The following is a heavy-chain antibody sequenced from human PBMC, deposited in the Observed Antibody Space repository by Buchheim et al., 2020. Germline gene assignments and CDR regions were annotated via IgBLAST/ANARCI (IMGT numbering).Heavy chain of an antibody. J-gene: IGHJ6*02. CDR3: ARDKVVVAATYYYFFYYGMDV. Sequence: EVQLVESGGGLVQPGGSLRLSCAASGFTFSSYEMNWVRQAPGKGLEWVSYISSSGSIIYYADSVKGRFTISRDNAKNSLYLQMNSLRAEDTAVYYCARDKVVVAATYYYFFYYGMDVWGQGTT. V-gene: IGHV3-48*03. CDR1: GFTFSSYE. D-gene: IGHD2-15*01. CDR2: ISSSGSII.